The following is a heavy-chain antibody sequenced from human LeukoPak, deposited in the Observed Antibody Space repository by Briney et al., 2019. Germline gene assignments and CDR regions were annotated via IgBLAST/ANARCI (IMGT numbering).Heavy chain of an antibody. J-gene: IGHJ4*02. V-gene: IGHV3-7*01. CDR2: IKQDGSEK. Sequence: PGGSLRLSCAACGFTFSSCWVSWVRQAPGKGLGWGANIKQDGSEKNYADAVKGRFTISRDNAKNSLYLQMNSLRAEDTAVYYCARFIVVVATHDYWGQGTLVTVSS. D-gene: IGHD2-15*01. CDR3: ARFIVVVATHDY. CDR1: GFTFSSCW.